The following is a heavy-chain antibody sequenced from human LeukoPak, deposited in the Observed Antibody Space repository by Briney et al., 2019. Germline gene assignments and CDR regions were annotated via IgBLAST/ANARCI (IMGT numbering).Heavy chain of an antibody. D-gene: IGHD3-16*01. J-gene: IGHJ6*02. V-gene: IGHV3-9*01. CDR3: AKALGLDYYYGMDV. Sequence: GGSLRLSCAASGFTFDDYAMHWVRQAPGKGLEWVSGISWNSGSIGYADSVKGRFTISRDNAKNSLYLQMNSLRAEDSALYYCAKALGLDYYYGMDVWGQGTTVTVPS. CDR2: ISWNSGSI. CDR1: GFTFDDYA.